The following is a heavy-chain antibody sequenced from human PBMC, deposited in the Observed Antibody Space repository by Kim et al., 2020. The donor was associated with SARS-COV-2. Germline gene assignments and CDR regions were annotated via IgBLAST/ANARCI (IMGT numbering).Heavy chain of an antibody. Sequence: GGSLRLSCAASGFTFDDYAMHWVRQGPGKGLEWVSGISWNSGSIGYADSVKGRFSISRDNAKNSLYLQMNSLRAEDTALYYCAKEGSVSSSWYYAFDIWGQGTMVTVSS. V-gene: IGHV3-9*01. CDR1: GFTFDDYA. CDR3: AKEGSVSSSWYYAFDI. CDR2: ISWNSGSI. J-gene: IGHJ3*02. D-gene: IGHD6-13*01.